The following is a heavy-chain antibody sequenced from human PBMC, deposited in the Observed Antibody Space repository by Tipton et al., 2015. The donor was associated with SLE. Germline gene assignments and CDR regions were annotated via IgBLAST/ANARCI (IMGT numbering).Heavy chain of an antibody. J-gene: IGHJ4*02. CDR2: IHYSGIT. V-gene: IGHV4-31*03. Sequence: TLSLTCTVSGGSISSYYWSWIRQNPGEGLQWIGCIHYSGITYYNPSLKSRLTISADTSKNQFSLKLSSVTAADTAVYYCARGLNYYDYWGQGTLVTVSS. D-gene: IGHD3-16*01. CDR1: GGSISSYY. CDR3: ARGLNYYDY.